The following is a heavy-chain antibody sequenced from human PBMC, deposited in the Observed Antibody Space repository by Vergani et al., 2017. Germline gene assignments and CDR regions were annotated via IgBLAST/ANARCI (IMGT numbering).Heavy chain of an antibody. CDR3: ARGGRFYYYYYMDV. CDR1: GESFSGYY. D-gene: IGHD1-26*01. J-gene: IGHJ6*03. Sequence: QVKLQQWGAGLLNSSETLSLTCAVYGESFSGYYWSWIRQPPGKGLEWIGEINHSGSTNYNPSLKSRVTMSVDASKNQFSLKLTSVTAADTAVYYCARGGRFYYYYYMDVWGKGTTVTVSS. V-gene: IGHV4-34*01. CDR2: INHSGST.